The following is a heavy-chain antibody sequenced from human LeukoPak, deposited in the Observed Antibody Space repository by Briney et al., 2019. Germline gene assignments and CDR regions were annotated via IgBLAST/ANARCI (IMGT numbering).Heavy chain of an antibody. V-gene: IGHV3-53*01. CDR1: GFTVSSEY. CDR2: IYSGGGT. Sequence: GGSLRLSCAASGFTVSSEYMGWVRQTPVKGLEWVSVIYSGGGTYYADSVKGRFTISRDNSKNTLFLQMNSLRAEDTAVYYCARGDGGTYYGFDYWGQGTLVTVSS. D-gene: IGHD1-26*01. J-gene: IGHJ4*02. CDR3: ARGDGGTYYGFDY.